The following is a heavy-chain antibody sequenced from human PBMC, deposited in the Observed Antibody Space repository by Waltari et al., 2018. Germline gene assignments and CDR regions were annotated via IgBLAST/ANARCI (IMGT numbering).Heavy chain of an antibody. D-gene: IGHD6-13*01. CDR3: ARVAAAAGTIDY. Sequence: QVQLQESGPGLVKPSETLSLTCAVSGYSISSGYYWGWIRQPPGKGLEWIGSIYRSGSTYYNPSLKSRVTISVDTSKNQFSLKLSSVTAADTAVYYCARVAAAAGTIDYWGQGTLVTVSS. V-gene: IGHV4-38-2*01. J-gene: IGHJ4*02. CDR2: IYRSGST. CDR1: GYSISSGYY.